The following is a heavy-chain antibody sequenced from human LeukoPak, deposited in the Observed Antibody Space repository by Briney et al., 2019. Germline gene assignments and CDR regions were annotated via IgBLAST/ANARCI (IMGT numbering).Heavy chain of an antibody. CDR3: ASTTPLYSSSWSPAFDI. V-gene: IGHV4-59*01. Sequence: SETLSLTCTVSGGSISSYYWSWIRQPPGKGLEWIGYIYYSGSTNYNPSLKSRVTISVDTSKNQFSLKLSSVTAADTAVYYCASTTPLYSSSWSPAFDIWGQGTMVTVSS. D-gene: IGHD6-13*01. CDR2: IYYSGST. CDR1: GGSISSYY. J-gene: IGHJ3*02.